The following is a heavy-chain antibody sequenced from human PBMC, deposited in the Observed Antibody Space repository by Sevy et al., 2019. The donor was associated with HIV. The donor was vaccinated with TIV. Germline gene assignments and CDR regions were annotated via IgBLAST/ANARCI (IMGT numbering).Heavy chain of an antibody. Sequence: GGSLRLSCVVSGYSFSSYAISWVRQAPGKGLEWVSTINGRGGSTYYADSVKGRFTISRDNPKNTLVLQMINLRVDDTAIDYCARPSPRIAAAASAFYDNWGQGTLVTVSS. CDR3: ARPSPRIAAAASAFYDN. D-gene: IGHD6-13*01. CDR1: GYSFSSYA. CDR2: INGRGGST. V-gene: IGHV3-23*01. J-gene: IGHJ4*02.